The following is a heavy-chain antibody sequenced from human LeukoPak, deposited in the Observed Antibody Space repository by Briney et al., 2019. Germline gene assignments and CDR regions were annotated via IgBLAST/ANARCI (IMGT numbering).Heavy chain of an antibody. J-gene: IGHJ4*02. Sequence: GGSLRLSCAASGFTSTNYAMNWVRQAPGQGLEWVSVLIGSSGSTDYADSVKGRFTISRDISKNTLFLQMNSLRAEDTAVYYCARNQRRLDYWGQGTLVTVSS. D-gene: IGHD1-14*01. CDR3: ARNQRRLDY. CDR1: GFTSTNYA. CDR2: LIGSSGST. V-gene: IGHV3-23*01.